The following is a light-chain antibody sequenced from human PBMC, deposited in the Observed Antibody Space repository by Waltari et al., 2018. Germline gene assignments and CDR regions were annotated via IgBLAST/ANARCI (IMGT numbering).Light chain of an antibody. J-gene: IGLJ3*02. CDR1: SRAVGSYHS. V-gene: IGLV2-14*01. Sequence: QSALTQPASLSGSPGQSLTISCTGTSRAVGSYHSVCWYQQHPGRAPKLMMYDFSHRPSGLSNRFSGSKSGNTASLTISGLQAEDEADYYCASYTGSWNWVFGGGTKLTVL. CDR2: DFS. CDR3: ASYTGSWNWV.